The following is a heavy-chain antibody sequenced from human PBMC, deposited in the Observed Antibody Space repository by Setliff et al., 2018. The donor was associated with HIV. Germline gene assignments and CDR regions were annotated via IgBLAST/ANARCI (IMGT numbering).Heavy chain of an antibody. CDR1: GGTFSSYA. Sequence: LVKVSCKASGGTFSSYAISWVRQAPGQGLEWMGRIIPIFGTANYAQKFQGRATITADEATGTSSMELSSLGSEDTAVYYSARDRGSSYYYYYYMDVWGKGTTVTVSS. V-gene: IGHV1-69*13. J-gene: IGHJ6*03. D-gene: IGHD6-6*01. CDR2: IIPIFGTA. CDR3: ARDRGSSYYYYYYMDV.